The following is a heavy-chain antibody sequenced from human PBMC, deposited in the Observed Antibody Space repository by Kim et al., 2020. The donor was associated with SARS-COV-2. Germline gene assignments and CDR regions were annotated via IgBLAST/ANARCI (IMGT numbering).Heavy chain of an antibody. Sequence: ASVKGRFTMFRDDSENTAFIQMNSLKTEDTAVYYCTRRKDYGDYGGGMDVWGQGTTVTVSS. J-gene: IGHJ6*02. CDR3: TRRKDYGDYGGGMDV. D-gene: IGHD4-17*01. V-gene: IGHV3-73*01.